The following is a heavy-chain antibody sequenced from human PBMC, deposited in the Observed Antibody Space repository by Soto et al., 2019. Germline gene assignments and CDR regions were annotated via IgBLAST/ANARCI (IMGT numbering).Heavy chain of an antibody. V-gene: IGHV3-21*03. D-gene: IGHD2-15*01. CDR1: GFTFTSYA. CDR3: ATGVNSGGSRYVVGWFDP. Sequence: PGGSLRLSCAASGFTFTSYAMSLVRQAPGKGLEWVSSITSTSGDISYIDSVTGRFTMSRDNAKNSVFLQMNSLRSEDTAMYYCATGVNSGGSRYVVGWFDPWGQGTLVTVSS. CDR2: ITSTSGDI. J-gene: IGHJ5*02.